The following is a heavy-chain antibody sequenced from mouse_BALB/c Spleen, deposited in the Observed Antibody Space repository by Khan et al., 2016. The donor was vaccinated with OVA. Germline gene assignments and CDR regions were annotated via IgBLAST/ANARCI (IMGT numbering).Heavy chain of an antibody. V-gene: IGHV1S81*02. CDR3: TRNYVDDDFDY. D-gene: IGHD1-1*01. CDR1: GYTLTRYY. J-gene: IGHJ2*01. CDR2: INPGNGGT. Sequence: QVQLQQPGAELVKPGASVKLSCKASGYTLTRYYMYWVKQRPGQGLEWIGGINPGNGGTNLNEKFKNKASLTVDKASTTVYMQLSRLTSEDSAVXYCTRNYVDDDFDYWGQGTTLTVSS.